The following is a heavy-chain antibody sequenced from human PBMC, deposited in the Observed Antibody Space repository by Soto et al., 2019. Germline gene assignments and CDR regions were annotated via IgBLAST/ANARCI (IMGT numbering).Heavy chain of an antibody. CDR3: ARAELRFLEWLLEKYYFDY. D-gene: IGHD3-3*01. J-gene: IGHJ4*02. Sequence: GGSLRLSCAASGFTFSSYWMSWVRQAPGKGLEWVANIKQDGSEKYYVDSVKGRFTISRDNAKNSLYLQMNSLRAEDTAVYYCARAELRFLEWLLEKYYFDYWGQGTLVTVSS. CDR1: GFTFSSYW. V-gene: IGHV3-7*05. CDR2: IKQDGSEK.